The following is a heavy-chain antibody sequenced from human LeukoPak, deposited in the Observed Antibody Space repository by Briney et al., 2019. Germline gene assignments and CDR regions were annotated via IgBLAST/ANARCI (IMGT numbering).Heavy chain of an antibody. CDR3: AREGSSPVHDAFDI. J-gene: IGHJ3*02. CDR2: IYHSGST. CDR1: GFTFSDYY. V-gene: IGHV4-34*01. Sequence: GSLRLSCAASGFTFSDYYMSWIRQPPGKGLEWIGEIYHSGSTNYNPSLKSRVTISVDKSKNQFSLKLSSVTAADTAVYYCAREGSSPVHDAFDIWGQGTMVTVSS. D-gene: IGHD2-2*01.